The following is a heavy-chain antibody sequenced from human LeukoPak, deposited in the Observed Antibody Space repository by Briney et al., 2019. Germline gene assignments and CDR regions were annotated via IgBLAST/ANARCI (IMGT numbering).Heavy chain of an antibody. CDR2: IYYSGST. V-gene: IGHV4-39*07. J-gene: IGHJ3*02. CDR1: GGSISSSSYY. Sequence: SETLSLTCTVSGGSISSSSYYWGWIRQPPGKGLEWIGSIYYSGSTYYNPSLKSRVTISVDTSKNQFSLQLNSVTPEDTAVYYCARGAWSSSWSGDDAFDIWGQGTMVTVSS. D-gene: IGHD6-13*01. CDR3: ARGAWSSSWSGDDAFDI.